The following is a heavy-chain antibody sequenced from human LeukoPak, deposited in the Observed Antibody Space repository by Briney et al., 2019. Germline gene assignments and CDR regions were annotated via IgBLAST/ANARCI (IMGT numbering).Heavy chain of an antibody. CDR3: ARGDYYDSSGGDAFDI. J-gene: IGHJ3*02. Sequence: PSQTLSLTCAVSGGSISSGGSSWSWLRQPPGKGLEWIGYIYHSGSTYYNPSLKSRVTISVDRSKNQFSLKLSSVTAADTAVYYCARGDYYDSSGGDAFDIWGQGTMVTVSS. V-gene: IGHV4-30-2*01. CDR1: GGSISSGGSS. D-gene: IGHD3-22*01. CDR2: IYHSGST.